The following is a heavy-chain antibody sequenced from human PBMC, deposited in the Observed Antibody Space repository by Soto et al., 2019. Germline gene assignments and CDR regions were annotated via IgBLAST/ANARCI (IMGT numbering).Heavy chain of an antibody. CDR2: INHSGST. D-gene: IGHD2-15*01. V-gene: IGHV4-34*01. CDR1: GGSFSGYY. CDR3: ASGALCSGGSCYSWWFDP. Sequence: PSETLSLTCAVYGGSFSGYYWSWIRQPPGKGLEWIGEINHSGSTNYNPSLKSRVTISVDTSKNQFSLKLSSVTAADTAVYYCASGALCSGGSCYSWWFDPWGQGTLVTVSS. J-gene: IGHJ5*02.